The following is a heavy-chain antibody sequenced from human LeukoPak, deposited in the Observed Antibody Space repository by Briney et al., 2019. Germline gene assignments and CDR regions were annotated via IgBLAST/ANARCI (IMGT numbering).Heavy chain of an antibody. D-gene: IGHD4-23*01. CDR3: ERLNDYGGNTEY. CDR1: GGSISSNPYY. V-gene: IGHV4-39*01. Sequence: SETLSLTCTVSGGSISSNPYYWGWIRQPPGKGLEWIGTIPYSGSTYYNPSLKSRVTISVDTSKNQFSLKLSSVTAADTPVFYCERLNDYGGNTEYWGQGTLVTVSS. J-gene: IGHJ4*02. CDR2: IPYSGST.